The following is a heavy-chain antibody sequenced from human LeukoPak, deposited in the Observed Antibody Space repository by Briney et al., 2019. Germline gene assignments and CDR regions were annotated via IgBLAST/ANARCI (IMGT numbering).Heavy chain of an antibody. V-gene: IGHV4-61*01. D-gene: IGHD3-9*01. J-gene: IGHJ4*02. CDR1: GGSLRSGSYY. Sequence: SETLSLTCTVSGGSLRSGSYYWSWIRQPPGKGLEWIGYIHYTGTTNNSPSLKSRVTISVDTSKNQFSLRLGSVTAADTAVYYCARARGRYIDFLDYWGQGTLITVSS. CDR3: ARARGRYIDFLDY. CDR2: IHYTGTT.